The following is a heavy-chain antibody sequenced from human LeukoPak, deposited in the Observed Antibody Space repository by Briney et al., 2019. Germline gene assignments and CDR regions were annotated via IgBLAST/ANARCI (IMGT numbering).Heavy chain of an antibody. CDR1: GFTFSSYG. J-gene: IGHJ6*03. CDR2: ISGSGGST. CDR3: AKDRRDGYNWFYYYYMDV. V-gene: IGHV3-23*01. D-gene: IGHD5-24*01. Sequence: GGSLRLSCAASGFTFSSYGMSWVRQAPGKGLEWVSAISGSGGSTYYADSVKGRFTISRDNSKNTLYLQMNSLRAEDTAVYYCAKDRRDGYNWFYYYYMDVWGKGTTVTVSS.